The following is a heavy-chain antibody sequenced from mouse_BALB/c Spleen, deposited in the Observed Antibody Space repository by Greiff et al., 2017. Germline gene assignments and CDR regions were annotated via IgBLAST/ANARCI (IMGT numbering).Heavy chain of an antibody. J-gene: IGHJ4*01. V-gene: IGHV5-12-2*01. Sequence: EVMLVESGGGLVQPGGSLKLSCAASGFTFSSYTMSWVRQTPEKRLEWVAYISNGGGSTYYPDTVKGRFTISRDNAKNTLYLQMSSLKSEDTAMYYCARLYQYYYAMDYWGQGTTLTVSS. CDR1: GFTFSSYT. CDR3: ARLYQYYYAMDY. D-gene: IGHD2-1*01. CDR2: ISNGGGST.